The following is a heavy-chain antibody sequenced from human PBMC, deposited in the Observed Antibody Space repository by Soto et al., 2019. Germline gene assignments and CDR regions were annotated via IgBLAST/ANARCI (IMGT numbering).Heavy chain of an antibody. CDR2: ISSSSSTI. D-gene: IGHD3-22*01. Sequence: GGSLRLSCAASGFTFSSYSMNWVRQAPGKGLEWVSYISSSSSTIYYADSVKGRFTISRDNAKNSLYLQMNSLRAEDTAVYYCAREGDSSGWYNWFDPWGQGTLVTVSS. V-gene: IGHV3-48*01. CDR1: GFTFSSYS. J-gene: IGHJ5*02. CDR3: AREGDSSGWYNWFDP.